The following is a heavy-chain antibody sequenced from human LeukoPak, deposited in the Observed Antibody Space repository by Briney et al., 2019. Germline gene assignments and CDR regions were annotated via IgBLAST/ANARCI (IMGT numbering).Heavy chain of an antibody. J-gene: IGHJ6*03. CDR2: INHSGST. D-gene: IGHD3-10*01. Sequence: PSETLSLTCAVYGGSFSGYYWSWIRQPPGKGLEWIGEINHSGSTNYNPSLKSRFTISVDTSKNQFSLKLSSVTAADTAVYYCARGRSERRITTVRGVRYMDVWGKGTTVTVSS. V-gene: IGHV4-34*01. CDR3: ARGRSERRITTVRGVRYMDV. CDR1: GGSFSGYY.